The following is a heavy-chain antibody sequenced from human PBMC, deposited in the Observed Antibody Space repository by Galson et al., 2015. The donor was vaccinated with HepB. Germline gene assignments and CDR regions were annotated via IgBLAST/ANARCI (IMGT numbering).Heavy chain of an antibody. D-gene: IGHD3-22*01. CDR2: ISSSGSTI. CDR3: ATNDYDSSGPIDY. CDR1: GFTFSTYS. J-gene: IGHJ4*02. V-gene: IGHV3-48*02. Sequence: SLRLSCAASGFTFSTYSMNWVRQAPGKGLEWASYISSSGSTIYYADSVKGRFTISRDNAKNSLYLQMNSLRDEDTAVYYCATNDYDSSGPIDYWGQGTLVTVSS.